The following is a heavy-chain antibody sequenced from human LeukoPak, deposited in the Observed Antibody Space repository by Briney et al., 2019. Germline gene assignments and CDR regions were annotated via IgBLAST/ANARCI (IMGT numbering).Heavy chain of an antibody. CDR3: ARKVPFLSSGYRDNWFDP. CDR1: GYTFTSYG. J-gene: IGHJ5*02. D-gene: IGHD3-22*01. Sequence: ASVKVSCKASGYTFTSYGISWVRQAPGQGLEWMGWISAYNGNTNYAQKLQGRVTMTTDTSTSTAYMELRSLRSDDTAVYYCARKVPFLSSGYRDNWFDPLGQGTLVTVSS. CDR2: ISAYNGNT. V-gene: IGHV1-18*01.